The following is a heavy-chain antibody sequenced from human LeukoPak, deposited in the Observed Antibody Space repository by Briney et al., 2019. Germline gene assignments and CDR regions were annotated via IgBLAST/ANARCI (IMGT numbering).Heavy chain of an antibody. J-gene: IGHJ4*02. CDR3: ARSRREATVVSLDY. Sequence: SQTLSLTCTVSGGSISSGGYYWSWIRQHPGKGLEWIGYIYYSGSTYYNPSLKSRVTISVDTSKNQFSLKLRSVTAADTAVYYCARSRREATVVSLDYWGQGTLVTVSS. CDR2: IYYSGST. D-gene: IGHD4-23*01. CDR1: GGSISSGGYY. V-gene: IGHV4-31*03.